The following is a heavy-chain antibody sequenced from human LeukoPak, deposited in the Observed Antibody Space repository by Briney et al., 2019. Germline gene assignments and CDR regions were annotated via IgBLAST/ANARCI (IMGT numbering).Heavy chain of an antibody. CDR3: AKYGNYYGSSAYSGLDY. D-gene: IGHD3-22*01. V-gene: IGHV3-23*01. J-gene: IGHJ4*02. CDR2: ISGNGGHT. CDR1: GFTFSSYA. Sequence: GGSLRLSCAASGFTFSSYAMSWVRQAPGKGLEGVTAISGNGGHTYYADSVKGRFTISRDNSKNTLYLQMNSLRAEDTAVYYCAKYGNYYGSSAYSGLDYWGQGTLVTVSS.